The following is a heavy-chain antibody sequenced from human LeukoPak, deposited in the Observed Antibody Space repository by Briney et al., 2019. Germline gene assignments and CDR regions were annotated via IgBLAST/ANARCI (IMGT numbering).Heavy chain of an antibody. CDR1: GGSFSGYY. D-gene: IGHD1-26*01. V-gene: IGHV4-34*01. Sequence: SETLSLTCAVYGGSFSGYYWSWIRQPPEKGLEWIGEINHSGSTNYNPSLKSRVTISVDTSKNQFSLKLSSVTAADTAVYYCARNKAGSWIRDWGQGTLVTVSS. CDR3: ARNKAGSWIRD. J-gene: IGHJ4*02. CDR2: INHSGST.